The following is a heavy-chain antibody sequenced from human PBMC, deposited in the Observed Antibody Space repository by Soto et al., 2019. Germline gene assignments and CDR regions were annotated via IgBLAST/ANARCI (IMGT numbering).Heavy chain of an antibody. Sequence: ASVKVSCKASGYTFTSYGISWVRQSPGQGLEWMGWISAYNGNTNYAQKLQGRVTMTTDTSTSTAYMELRSLRSDDTAVYYCAGGLRRVTIFGVFIGDFDYWGQGTLLTVSS. D-gene: IGHD3-3*01. J-gene: IGHJ4*02. V-gene: IGHV1-18*01. CDR2: ISAYNGNT. CDR3: AGGLRRVTIFGVFIGDFDY. CDR1: GYTFTSYG.